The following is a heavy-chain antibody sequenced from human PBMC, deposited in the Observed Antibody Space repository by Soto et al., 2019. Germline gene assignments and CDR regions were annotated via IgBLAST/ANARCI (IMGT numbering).Heavy chain of an antibody. CDR3: AREVLVRGIKYHAMDV. CDR2: IWYDGSNK. CDR1: GFTFSSYG. V-gene: IGHV3-33*01. D-gene: IGHD3-10*01. J-gene: IGHJ6*02. Sequence: PGGSLRLSCAASGFTFSSYGMHWVRQAPGKGLEWVAVIWYDGSNKYYADSVKGRFTISRDNSKNTLYLQMNSLRAEDTAVYYCAREVLVRGIKYHAMDVWGQGTTVTVSS.